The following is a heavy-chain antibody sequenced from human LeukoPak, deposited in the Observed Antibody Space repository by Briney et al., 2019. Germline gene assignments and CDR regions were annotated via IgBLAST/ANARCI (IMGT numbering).Heavy chain of an antibody. Sequence: ASVKVSCKASGYTFTSYDINWVRQATGLGLEWMGWMNPNSGNTGYAQKFQGRVTMTRNTSISTAYMELSSLRSEDTAVYYCARVGNLGKLSFGSAFDIWGQGTMVTVSS. V-gene: IGHV1-8*01. J-gene: IGHJ3*02. CDR2: MNPNSGNT. D-gene: IGHD3-16*02. CDR3: ARVGNLGKLSFGSAFDI. CDR1: GYTFTSYD.